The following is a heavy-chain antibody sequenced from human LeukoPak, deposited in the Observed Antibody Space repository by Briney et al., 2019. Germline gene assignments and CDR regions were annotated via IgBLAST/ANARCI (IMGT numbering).Heavy chain of an antibody. CDR1: GYTFTSYG. CDR2: ISAYNGNT. J-gene: IGHJ5*02. V-gene: IGHV1-18*01. Sequence: ASVKASCKASGYTFTSYGISWVRQAPGQGLEWMGWISAYNGNTNYAQKLQGRVTMTTDTSTSTAYMELRSLRSDDTAVYYCAASTYYYGSGSSNWFDPWGQGTLVTVSS. D-gene: IGHD3-10*01. CDR3: AASTYYYGSGSSNWFDP.